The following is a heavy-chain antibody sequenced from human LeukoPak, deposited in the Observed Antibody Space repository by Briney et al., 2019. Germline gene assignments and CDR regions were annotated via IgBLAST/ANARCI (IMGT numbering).Heavy chain of an antibody. CDR1: GYTLTDYY. CDR2: VDPEDGET. J-gene: IGHJ3*02. Sequence: GASVKISCKVSGYTLTDYYMHWVQQAPGKGLEWMGLVDPEDGETIYAEKFQGRVTITADTSTDTAYMELSSLRSEDTAVYYCAAGPLAGAFDIWGQGTMVTVSS. CDR3: AAGPLAGAFDI. V-gene: IGHV1-69-2*01.